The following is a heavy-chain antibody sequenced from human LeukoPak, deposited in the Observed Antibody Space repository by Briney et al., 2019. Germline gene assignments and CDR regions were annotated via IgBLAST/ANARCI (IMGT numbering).Heavy chain of an antibody. CDR1: GFTFSSYG. V-gene: IGHV3-30*18. Sequence: GGSLRLSCAASGFTFSSYGMHWVRQAPGKGLEWVAVISYDGSDKYYADSVKGRFTISRDNSKNTLYLQMNSLRAEDTAVYYCAKIRVIFNWNYAYYSDYWGQGSLVTVSS. D-gene: IGHD1-7*01. CDR2: ISYDGSDK. J-gene: IGHJ4*02. CDR3: AKIRVIFNWNYAYYSDY.